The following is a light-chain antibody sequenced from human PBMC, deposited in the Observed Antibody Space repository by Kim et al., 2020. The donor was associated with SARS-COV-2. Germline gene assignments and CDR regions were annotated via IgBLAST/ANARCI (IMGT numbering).Light chain of an antibody. CDR1: TANMSNNL. CDR2: AND. CDR3: AAWDDSLSGRV. J-gene: IGLJ3*02. Sequence: RSTISCYGSTANMSNNLICWYQHLPETAPKLLVCANDQQPSEVHDRFAGSKSGTSASLAISGLRSEDEADYYCAAWDDSLSGRVFGGGTQLTVL. V-gene: IGLV1-47*02.